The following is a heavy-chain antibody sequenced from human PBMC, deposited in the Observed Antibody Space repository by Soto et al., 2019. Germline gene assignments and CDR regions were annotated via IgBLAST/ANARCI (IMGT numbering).Heavy chain of an antibody. Sequence: SETLSLTCTVAGGSVSTGMKYWGWVRQPPGKALEFIGYMYKTGETLLNSSLKSRVTLSMETSKNQFSLTLSSVTAADTAVYFCMKAHESGDFLGMSVWGPGTTVTVSS. CDR1: GGSVSTGMKY. J-gene: IGHJ6*02. D-gene: IGHD3-10*01. V-gene: IGHV4-61*01. CDR3: MKAHESGDFLGMSV. CDR2: MYKTGET.